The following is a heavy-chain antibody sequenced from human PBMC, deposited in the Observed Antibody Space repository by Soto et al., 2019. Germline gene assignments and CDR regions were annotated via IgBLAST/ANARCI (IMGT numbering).Heavy chain of an antibody. CDR3: ARNGYGYGWSNRPNWFDP. J-gene: IGHJ5*02. D-gene: IGHD5-18*01. CDR1: GGSISSYY. V-gene: IGHV4-59*01. Sequence: QVQLQESGPGLVKPSETLSLTCTVSGGSISSYYWSWIRQPPGKGLEWIGYIYYSGSTNYNPSLQSRVTISVDTSKNEFSLKLGSVTAADTAVYYCARNGYGYGWSNRPNWFDPWGQGTLVTVSS. CDR2: IYYSGST.